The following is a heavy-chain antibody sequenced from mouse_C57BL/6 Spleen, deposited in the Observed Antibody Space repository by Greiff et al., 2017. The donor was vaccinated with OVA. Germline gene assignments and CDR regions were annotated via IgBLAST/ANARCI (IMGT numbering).Heavy chain of an antibody. CDR2: IYPGAGAT. J-gene: IGHJ2*01. CDR3: ARGGAPYSFDY. V-gene: IGHV1-82*01. CDR1: GYAFSSSW. Sequence: QVQLQQSGPELVKPGASVKISCKASGYAFSSSWMNWWKQRPGKGLEWIGRIYPGAGATNYNGKFKGKATLTADKSSSTAYMQLSSLTSEDSAVYFCARGGAPYSFDYWGQGTTLTVSS.